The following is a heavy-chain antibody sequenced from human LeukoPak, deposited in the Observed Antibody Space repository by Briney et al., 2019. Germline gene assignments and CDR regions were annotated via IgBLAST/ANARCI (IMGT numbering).Heavy chain of an antibody. CDR1: GFTFSDAW. J-gene: IGHJ4*02. CDR2: IWYDGSNK. V-gene: IGHV3-33*08. Sequence: PGGSLRLSCAVSGFTFSDAWMDWGRQAPGKGLEWVALIWYDGSNKYYADSVKGRFTISRDNSKNTLYLQMNSLRAEDTALCYCATAGSGTDADYWGLGTLVTVSS. CDR3: ATAGSGTDADY. D-gene: IGHD1-26*01.